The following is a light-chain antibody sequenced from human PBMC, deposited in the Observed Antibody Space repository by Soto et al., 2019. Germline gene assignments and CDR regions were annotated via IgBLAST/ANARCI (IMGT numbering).Light chain of an antibody. J-gene: IGKJ2*01. V-gene: IGKV3-11*01. CDR1: QSVPSY. CDR3: QQRNAWPRNT. Sequence: EIVLTQFPATLSLSPRDRATLSCRASQSVPSYLAWYQQKPGQAPRLLVYDISNRATGIPARFTGSGSGTDFTLTISSLEPEDSAVYYCQQRNAWPRNTFGQGTKLQI. CDR2: DIS.